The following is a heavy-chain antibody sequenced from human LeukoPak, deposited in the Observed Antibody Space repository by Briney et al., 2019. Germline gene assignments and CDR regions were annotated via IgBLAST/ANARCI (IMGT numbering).Heavy chain of an antibody. CDR1: GGSISRGSYY. J-gene: IGHJ4*02. V-gene: IGHV4-61*02. Sequence: SETLSLTCTVPGGSISRGSYYWSWIRQPAGKGLEWIGRIYTSGSTNYNPSLKSRVTISVDTSKNQFSLKLSSVTAADTAVYYCASRSRRRSGSYDYWGQGTLVTVSS. CDR3: ASRSRRRSGSYDY. D-gene: IGHD1-26*01. CDR2: IYTSGST.